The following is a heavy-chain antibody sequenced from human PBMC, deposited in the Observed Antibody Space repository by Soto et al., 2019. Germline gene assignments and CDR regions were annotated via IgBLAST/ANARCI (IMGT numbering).Heavy chain of an antibody. CDR2: ISWNSGSI. V-gene: IGHV3-9*01. CDR3: AKDDGGYCSSTSCYPAY. D-gene: IGHD2-2*03. J-gene: IGHJ4*02. CDR1: GFTFDDYA. Sequence: EVLLVESVGGLVQPGRSLRLSCAASGFTFDDYAMHWVRQAPGKGLEWVSGISWNSGSIGYADSVKGRFTISRDNAKNSLYLQMNSLRAEDTALYYCAKDDGGYCSSTSCYPAYWGQGTLVTVSS.